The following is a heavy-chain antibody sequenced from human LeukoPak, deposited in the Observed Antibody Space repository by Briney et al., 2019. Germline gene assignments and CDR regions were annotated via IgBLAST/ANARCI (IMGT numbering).Heavy chain of an antibody. CDR2: IYYSGST. CDR1: GGSISSYY. D-gene: IGHD3-22*01. CDR3: ARVLSDDSSGYSGVDYAFDI. Sequence: TSETLSLTCTVSGGSISSYYWSWIRQPPGEGLEWIGYIYYSGSTNYNPSLKSRVTISVDTSKNQFSLKLSSVTAADTAVYYCARVLSDDSSGYSGVDYAFDIWGQGTMVTVSS. J-gene: IGHJ3*02. V-gene: IGHV4-59*01.